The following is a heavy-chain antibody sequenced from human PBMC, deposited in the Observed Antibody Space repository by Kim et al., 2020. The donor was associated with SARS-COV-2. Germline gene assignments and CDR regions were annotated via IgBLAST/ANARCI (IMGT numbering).Heavy chain of an antibody. CDR2: INTNTGNP. J-gene: IGHJ6*02. CDR1: GYTFTSYA. Sequence: ASVKVSCKASGYTFTSYAMNWVRQAPGQGLEWMGWINTNTGNPTYAQGFTGRFVFSLDTSVSTAYLQISSLKAEDTAVYYCARDFRWGGYHPPYYYGMDVWGQGTTVTVSS. V-gene: IGHV7-4-1*02. D-gene: IGHD6-19*01. CDR3: ARDFRWGGYHPPYYYGMDV.